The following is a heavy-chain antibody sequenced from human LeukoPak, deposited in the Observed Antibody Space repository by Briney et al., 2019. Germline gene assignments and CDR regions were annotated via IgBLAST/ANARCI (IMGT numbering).Heavy chain of an antibody. D-gene: IGHD4-23*01. CDR2: ISSSSTTI. J-gene: IGHJ4*02. Sequence: GGSLRLSCAASGFTFISYEMNWVRRAPGKGLEWVSYISSSSTTIYYADSVKGRFTISRDNAKNSLYLQMNSLRAEDTADYYCTRHVSGRWELFFDSGGQGALVSVSS. V-gene: IGHV3-48*03. CDR1: GFTFISYE. CDR3: TRHVSGRWELFFDS.